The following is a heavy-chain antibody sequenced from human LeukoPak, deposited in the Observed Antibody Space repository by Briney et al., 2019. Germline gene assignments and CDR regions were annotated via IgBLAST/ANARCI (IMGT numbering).Heavy chain of an antibody. CDR1: GGSISSSNW. CDR2: IYYSGST. J-gene: IGHJ4*02. V-gene: IGHV4-4*02. CDR3: ARSYYYDSSGYYLGGYYFDY. Sequence: PSETLSLTCAVSGGSISSSNWWSWVRQPPGKGLEWIGYIYYSGSTNYNPSLKSRVTISVDTSKNQFSLKLSSVTAADTAVYYCARSYYYDSSGYYLGGYYFDYWGQGTLVTVSS. D-gene: IGHD3-22*01.